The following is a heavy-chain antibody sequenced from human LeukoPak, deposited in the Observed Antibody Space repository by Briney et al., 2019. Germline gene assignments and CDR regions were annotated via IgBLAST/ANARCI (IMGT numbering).Heavy chain of an antibody. CDR1: GGSISSYY. J-gene: IGHJ6*02. CDR3: ARNSEAVYYYDSSGNDYYYYGMDV. V-gene: IGHV4-59*01. Sequence: SETLSLTCTVSGGSISSYYWSWIRQPPGKGLEWIGYIYYSGSTNYNPSLKSRVTISVDTSKNQFSLKLSSVTAADTAVYYCARNSEAVYYYDSSGNDYYYYGMDVWGQGTTVTVSS. CDR2: IYYSGST. D-gene: IGHD3-22*01.